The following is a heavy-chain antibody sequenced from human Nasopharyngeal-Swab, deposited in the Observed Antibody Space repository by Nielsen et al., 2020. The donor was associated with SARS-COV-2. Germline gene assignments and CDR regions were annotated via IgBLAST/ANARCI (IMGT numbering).Heavy chain of an antibody. D-gene: IGHD5-24*01. CDR2: INPSGGST. V-gene: IGHV1-46*01. J-gene: IGHJ4*02. Sequence: WVRQAPGQGLEWMEIINPSGGSTSYAQKFQGRVTMTRDTSTSTVYMELSSLRSEDTAVYYCARAFRDGYNYGYWGQGTLVTVSS. CDR3: ARAFRDGYNYGY.